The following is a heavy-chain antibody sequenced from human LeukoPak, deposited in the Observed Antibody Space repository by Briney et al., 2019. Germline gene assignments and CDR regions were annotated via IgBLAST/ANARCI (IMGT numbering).Heavy chain of an antibody. Sequence: GGSLRLSCAASGFTFANAWMSWVRQAPGKGLEWVGRIRSKTDGGTTDHAAPVKGRFIISRDGSRNTLYLQMNSLRTEDTAVYYCSTWTDLYDYWGQGTLVTVSS. CDR1: GFTFANAW. CDR2: IRSKTDGGTT. V-gene: IGHV3-15*01. CDR3: STWTDLYDY. J-gene: IGHJ4*02. D-gene: IGHD3/OR15-3a*01.